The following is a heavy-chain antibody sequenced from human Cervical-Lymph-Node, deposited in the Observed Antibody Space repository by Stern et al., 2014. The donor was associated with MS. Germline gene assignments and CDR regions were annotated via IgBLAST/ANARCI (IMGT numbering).Heavy chain of an antibody. D-gene: IGHD4-23*01. J-gene: IGHJ6*02. CDR3: ARDLPRGGGNGMDV. CDR1: GFNFSAYD. Sequence: VQLVESGGGLVQPGGSLRLYCAASGFNFSAYDMHWVRQVTGKRLEWVSAISSAGDRYYPGSVKGRFTISRDSAKSSLYLQMNSLRAGDTAVYYCARDLPRGGGNGMDVWGQGTTVTVSS. V-gene: IGHV3-13*01. CDR2: ISSAGDR.